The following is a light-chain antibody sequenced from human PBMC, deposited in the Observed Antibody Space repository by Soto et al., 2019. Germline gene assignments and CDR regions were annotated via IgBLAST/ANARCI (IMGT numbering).Light chain of an antibody. Sequence: IVMTQSPATLSVSPGERATLSCRASQTVSNDLAWYQQKPGQAPKLLIYSASTRATGVPARFSGTGSGTEFTLTICSLLSEDFLVYDCQHYSISPPAFGKGTKVEIK. J-gene: IGKJ1*01. CDR2: SAS. CDR1: QTVSND. CDR3: QHYSISPPA. V-gene: IGKV3-15*01.